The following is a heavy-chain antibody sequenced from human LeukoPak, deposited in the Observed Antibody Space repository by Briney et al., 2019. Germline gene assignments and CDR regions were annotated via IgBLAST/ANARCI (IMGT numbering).Heavy chain of an antibody. CDR1: GGSFSGYY. D-gene: IGHD1-26*01. J-gene: IGHJ4*02. CDR3: ARAPSWKLHQGYFDY. Sequence: SETLSLTCADYGGSFSGYYWSWIRQPPGKGLEWIGSIYYSGSTYYNPPLKSRVTISVDTSKNQFSLKLSSVTAADTAVYYCARAPSWKLHQGYFDYWGQGTLVTVSS. V-gene: IGHV4-34*01. CDR2: IYYSGST.